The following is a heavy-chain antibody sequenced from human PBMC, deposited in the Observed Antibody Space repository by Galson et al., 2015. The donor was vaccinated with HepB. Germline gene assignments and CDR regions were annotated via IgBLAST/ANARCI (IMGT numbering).Heavy chain of an antibody. J-gene: IGHJ6*02. D-gene: IGHD6-19*01. CDR2: IKQDGSEK. V-gene: IGHV3-7*05. Sequence: SLRLSCAASGLTFSHYWMSWVRQAPGKGLEWVANIKQDGSEKFYVDSVKGRFTISRDNAKDSVYLQMNSLRAEDTAIYYCARVLSSGWYGYYYYYFGMDVWGQGTTVTVSS. CDR1: GLTFSHYW. CDR3: ARVLSSGWYGYYYYYFGMDV.